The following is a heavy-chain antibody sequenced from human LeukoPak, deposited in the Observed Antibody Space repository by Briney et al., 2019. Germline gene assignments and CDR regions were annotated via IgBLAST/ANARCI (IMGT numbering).Heavy chain of an antibody. CDR2: IKQDGSEK. CDR3: AREGLYPVTPFDY. J-gene: IGHJ4*02. Sequence: PGGSLRLSCAASGFTFSSYWMSWVRQAPGKGLEWVANIKQDGSEKYYVDSVKGRFTISRDNAKNSLYLQMNSLRAEDTAVYYCAREGLYPVTPFDYWGQGTLVTVSS. CDR1: GFTFSSYW. V-gene: IGHV3-7*01. D-gene: IGHD2-8*01.